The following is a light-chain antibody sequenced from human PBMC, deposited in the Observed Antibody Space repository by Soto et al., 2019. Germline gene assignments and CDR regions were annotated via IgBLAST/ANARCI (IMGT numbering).Light chain of an antibody. CDR2: DAS. J-gene: IGKJ1*01. V-gene: IGKV3-11*01. CDR3: QQRSNWPWT. CDR1: QSVISY. Sequence: EIVLTQSPATLSLSLGERATLSCRASQSVISYLAWYQQKPGQAPRLLIYDASNRATDIPARFSGSGSSTDFTLTISSLAPEAFAVYCSQQRSNWPWTFGQGTKVEIK.